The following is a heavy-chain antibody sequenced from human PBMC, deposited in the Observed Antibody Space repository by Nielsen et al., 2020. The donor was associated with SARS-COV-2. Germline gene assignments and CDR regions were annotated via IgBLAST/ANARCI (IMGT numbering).Heavy chain of an antibody. CDR3: ARYSNSWYFDY. CDR1: GYTFTSYY. CDR2: INPSGGST. J-gene: IGHJ4*02. D-gene: IGHD6-13*01. Sequence: ASLKVSCKASGYTFTSYYMHWLRQAPGQGLEWMGLINPSGGSTSYAQKFQGRVTMTRDTSTSTVYMELSSLRSEDTAVYYCARYSNSWYFDYWGQGTLVTVSS. V-gene: IGHV1-46*01.